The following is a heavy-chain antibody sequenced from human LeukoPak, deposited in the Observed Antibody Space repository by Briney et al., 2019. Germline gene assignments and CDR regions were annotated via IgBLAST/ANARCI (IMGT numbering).Heavy chain of an antibody. V-gene: IGHV3-30*04. D-gene: IGHD3-10*01. CDR1: GFSVSSFA. CDR3: ARDSGVY. J-gene: IGHJ4*02. CDR2: ISYDGSNK. Sequence: PGGSLRLSCAATGFSVSSFALHWVRQAPGKGLEWVAVISYDGSNKYYADSVKGRFTISRDNSKNTLYLQMNSLRAEDTAVYYCARDSGVYWGQGTLVTVSS.